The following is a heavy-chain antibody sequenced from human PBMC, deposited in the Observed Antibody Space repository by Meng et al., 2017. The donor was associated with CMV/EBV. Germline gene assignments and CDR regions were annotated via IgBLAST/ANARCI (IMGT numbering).Heavy chain of an antibody. D-gene: IGHD2-15*01. V-gene: IGHV4-31*02. Sequence: SISSGGYYWSWIRRHPGKGLEWIGYIYYSGGTYYNPSLKSRVTISVDTSKNQFSLKLSSVTAADTAVYYCARGARYCSGGSCSSWFDPWGQGTLVTVSS. CDR3: ARGARYCSGGSCSSWFDP. J-gene: IGHJ5*02. CDR2: IYYSGGT. CDR1: SISSGGYY.